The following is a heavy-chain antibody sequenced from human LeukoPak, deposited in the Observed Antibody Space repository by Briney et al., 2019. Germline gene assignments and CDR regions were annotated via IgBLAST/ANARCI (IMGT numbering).Heavy chain of an antibody. CDR2: ISWNSGSI. J-gene: IGHJ3*02. V-gene: IGHV3-9*01. D-gene: IGHD3-22*01. CDR1: GFTFDDYA. CDR3: ARRYYDSSGYPGAFDI. Sequence: QAGGSLRLSCAASGFTFDDYAMHWVRQAPGKGLEWVSGISWNSGSIGYADSVKGRSTISRDNAKNSLYLQMNSLRAEDTALYYCARRYYDSSGYPGAFDIWGQGTMVTVSS.